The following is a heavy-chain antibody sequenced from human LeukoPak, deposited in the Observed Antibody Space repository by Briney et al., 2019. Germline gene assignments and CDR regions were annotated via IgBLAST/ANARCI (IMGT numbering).Heavy chain of an antibody. CDR3: ARDKKSGESTVIDY. CDR1: GFTFSNYW. J-gene: IGHJ4*02. D-gene: IGHD3-10*01. Sequence: GGSLRLSCAASGFTFSNYWVHWVRQPPGKGLVWVSRINRDGSTTKYADSVKGRFTVSRDNAKNTLNLQMNSLRAEDTAVYYCARDKKSGESTVIDYWGQGTLVTVSS. V-gene: IGHV3-74*03. CDR2: INRDGSTT.